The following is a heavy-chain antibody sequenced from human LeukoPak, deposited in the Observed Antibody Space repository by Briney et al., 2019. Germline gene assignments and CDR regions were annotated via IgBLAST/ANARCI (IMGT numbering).Heavy chain of an antibody. D-gene: IGHD5/OR15-5a*01. CDR1: GGSSSGYY. CDR2: INHSGST. J-gene: IGHJ6*03. V-gene: IGHV4-34*01. Sequence: SETLSLTCAVYGGSSSGYYWSWIRQPPGKGLEWIGEINHSGSTNYNPSLKSRVTISVDTSKNQFSLKLSSVTAADTAVYYCARRVRKANYYYYYMDVWGKGTTVTVSS. CDR3: ARRVRKANYYYYYMDV.